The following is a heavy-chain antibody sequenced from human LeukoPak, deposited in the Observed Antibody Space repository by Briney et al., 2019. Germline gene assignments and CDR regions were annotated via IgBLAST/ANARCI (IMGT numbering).Heavy chain of an antibody. V-gene: IGHV3-30*18. J-gene: IGHJ4*02. D-gene: IGHD4-17*01. CDR1: GFTFNSYA. CDR2: ISYDGSNK. Sequence: GGSLRLSCAASGFTFNSYAMHWVRQAPGKGLEWVAVISYDGSNKYYADSVKGRFTISRDNSKNTLYLQMNSLRAEDTAVYYCAKEHDYGDHGNWGQGTLVTVSS. CDR3: AKEHDYGDHGN.